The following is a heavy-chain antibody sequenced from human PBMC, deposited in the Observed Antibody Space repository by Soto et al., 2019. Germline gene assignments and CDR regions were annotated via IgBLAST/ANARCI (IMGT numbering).Heavy chain of an antibody. CDR1: GFTFSRFE. CDR3: ARDLEVGAYLYFFDY. CDR2: I. D-gene: IGHD1-26*01. Sequence: GGSLRLSCAASGFTFSRFELHWVRQAPGKGLEWISYIKYADSVKGRFTISRDNAKNLVYLQMNSLRAEDTAVYYCARDLEVGAYLYFFDYWGQGTLVTVSS. J-gene: IGHJ4*02. V-gene: IGHV3-48*03.